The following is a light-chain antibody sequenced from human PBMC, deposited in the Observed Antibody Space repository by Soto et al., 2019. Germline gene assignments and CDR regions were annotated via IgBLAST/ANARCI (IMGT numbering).Light chain of an antibody. J-gene: IGKJ1*01. Sequence: AIQLTQSPSSLSASVVDRVTITCRASQGISSALAWYQQKPGKAPKLLIYDASSLESGVPSRFSGSGSGTEFTLTISSLQPDDFATYYCQQYNSYSGTFGQGTKVDI. CDR3: QQYNSYSGT. CDR1: QGISSA. V-gene: IGKV1-13*02. CDR2: DAS.